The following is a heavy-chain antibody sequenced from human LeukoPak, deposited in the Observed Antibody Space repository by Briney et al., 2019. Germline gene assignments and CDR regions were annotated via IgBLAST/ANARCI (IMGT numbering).Heavy chain of an antibody. CDR3: TKRVPYTSSPVYLDF. D-gene: IGHD6-6*01. V-gene: IGHV3-23*01. CDR1: GFTFSNYG. CDR2: ISDDGRSI. J-gene: IGHJ4*02. Sequence: PGGSLRLSCVASGFTFSNYGMNWVRQAPGKGLEWVSAISDDGRSIYYTDSVKGRFTISRDNSKSTLFLQMNSLKAEDTAIYYCTKRVPYTSSPVYLDFWGQGTLVTVSS.